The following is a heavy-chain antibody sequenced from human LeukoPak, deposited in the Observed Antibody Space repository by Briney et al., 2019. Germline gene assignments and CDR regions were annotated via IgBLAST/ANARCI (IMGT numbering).Heavy chain of an antibody. J-gene: IGHJ3*02. V-gene: IGHV1-18*01. Sequence: AASVKVSCKASGYTFTNYGISWVRQAPGQGLEWMGWISAYNGNTNYAQKLQGRVTMTTDTSTSTAYMELRSLRSDDTAVYYCARERRRLSLVLNAFDIWGQGTMVTVSS. D-gene: IGHD6-25*01. CDR1: GYTFTNYG. CDR3: ARERRRLSLVLNAFDI. CDR2: ISAYNGNT.